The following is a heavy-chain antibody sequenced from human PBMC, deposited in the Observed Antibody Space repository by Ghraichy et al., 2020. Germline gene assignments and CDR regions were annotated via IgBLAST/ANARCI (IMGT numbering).Heavy chain of an antibody. Sequence: GGSLRLSCATSGFNLGVYTMNWLRWAPNKGLAWVASISSDSFYIYYADSVRGRFTISRDNAMNSIYLQMNSLRVEDTAMYYCVRADGSGSFYDWGQGTLVTVSS. V-gene: IGHV3-21*01. CDR2: ISSDSFYI. J-gene: IGHJ4*02. D-gene: IGHD3-10*01. CDR3: VRADGSGSFYD. CDR1: GFNLGVYT.